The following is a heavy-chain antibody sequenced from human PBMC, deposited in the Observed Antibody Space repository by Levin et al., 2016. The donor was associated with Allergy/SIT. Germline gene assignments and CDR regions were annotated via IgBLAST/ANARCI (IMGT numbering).Heavy chain of an antibody. CDR3: ARGGLNEYSSSTYYYGMDV. D-gene: IGHD6-6*01. V-gene: IGHV1-69*01. CDR2: IIPIFGTA. J-gene: IGHJ6*02. Sequence: WVRQAPGQGLEWMGGIIPIFGTANYAQKFQGRVTITADESTSTAYMELSSLRSEDTAVYYCARGGLNEYSSSTYYYGMDVWGQGTTVTVSS.